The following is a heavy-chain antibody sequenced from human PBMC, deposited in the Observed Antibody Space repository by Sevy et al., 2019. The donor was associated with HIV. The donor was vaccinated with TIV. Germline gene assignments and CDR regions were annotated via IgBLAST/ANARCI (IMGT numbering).Heavy chain of an antibody. V-gene: IGHV3-9*03. J-gene: IGHJ4*02. CDR3: AKSNYYDSSGYLDY. CDR2: ISWNSGSI. CDR1: GFTFDDYA. D-gene: IGHD3-22*01. Sequence: GGSLRLSCAASGFTFDDYAMLWVRQAPGKGLEWVSGISWNSGSIGYADSVKGRLTISRDNAKNSLYLQMNSLRAEDMALYYCAKSNYYDSSGYLDYWGQGTLVTVSS.